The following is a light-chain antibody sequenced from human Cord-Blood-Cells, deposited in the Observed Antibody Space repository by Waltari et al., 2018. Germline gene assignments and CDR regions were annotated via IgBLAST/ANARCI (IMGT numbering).Light chain of an antibody. V-gene: IGKV3-11*01. Sequence: DIVLTQSPATLSLSPGERATLSCRASPSVSSYLAWYQQKPGPAPRLLIYYASYRATGSPARFSGSGSGTDFTLTISSLEPEDFAVYYCQQRSNWPPGFGQGTRLEIK. CDR3: QQRSNWPPG. CDR1: PSVSSY. CDR2: YAS. J-gene: IGKJ5*01.